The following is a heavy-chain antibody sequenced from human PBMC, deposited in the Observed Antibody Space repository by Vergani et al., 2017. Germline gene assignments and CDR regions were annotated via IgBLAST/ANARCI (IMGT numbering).Heavy chain of an antibody. J-gene: IGHJ3*02. CDR3: ARGVNWNDGDLWGDAFDI. CDR1: GGSINSGDYY. D-gene: IGHD1-1*01. V-gene: IGHV4-61*08. Sequence: QVQLQESGPGLVKPSQTLSLTCTVSGGSINSGDYYWTWIRQSPGKGLEWIGYIYYSGSTNYNPSLKSRVTISVDTSKNQFSLKLSSVTAADTAVYYCARGVNWNDGDLWGDAFDIWGQGTMVTVSS. CDR2: IYYSGST.